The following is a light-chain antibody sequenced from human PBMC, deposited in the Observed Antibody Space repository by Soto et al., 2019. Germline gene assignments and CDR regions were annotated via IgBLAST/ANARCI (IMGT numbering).Light chain of an antibody. Sequence: EVVLTQYPATLSLSPGERATLSCRASQSVGAQFAWYQQKPGQSPRLLIYGASIRVSGISARFSGSGSGTDFTLTIASLEPEDSAVYYCQQRNDWGSFGGGTRVEIK. CDR2: GAS. J-gene: IGKJ4*01. V-gene: IGKV3-11*01. CDR1: QSVGAQ. CDR3: QQRNDWGS.